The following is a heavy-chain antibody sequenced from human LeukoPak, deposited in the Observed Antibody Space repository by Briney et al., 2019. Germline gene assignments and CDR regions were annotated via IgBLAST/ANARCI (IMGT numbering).Heavy chain of an antibody. Sequence: GASVKVSCKASGGTFSSYAISWVRQAPGQGLEWMGRIIPIFGTANYAQKFQGRVTITTDESTSTAYMELSSLRSEDTAVYYCARAREPGIAVAGTFDYWGQGTLVTVSS. CDR3: ARAREPGIAVAGTFDY. D-gene: IGHD6-19*01. CDR1: GGTFSSYA. V-gene: IGHV1-69*05. CDR2: IIPIFGTA. J-gene: IGHJ4*02.